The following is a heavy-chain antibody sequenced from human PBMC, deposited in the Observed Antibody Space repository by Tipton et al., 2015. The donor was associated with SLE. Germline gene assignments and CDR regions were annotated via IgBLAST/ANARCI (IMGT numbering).Heavy chain of an antibody. CDR1: GGSISSYY. CDR3: ARRMVFGGDYFDY. CDR2: IYYIGST. J-gene: IGHJ4*02. Sequence: TLSLTCTVSGGSISSYYWSWIRQPPGKGLEWIGYIYYIGSTNYNPSLKSRVTISVDTSKNQFSLKLSSVTAADTAVYYCARRMVFGGDYFDYWGQGTLVTVSS. D-gene: IGHD3-10*02. V-gene: IGHV4-59*08.